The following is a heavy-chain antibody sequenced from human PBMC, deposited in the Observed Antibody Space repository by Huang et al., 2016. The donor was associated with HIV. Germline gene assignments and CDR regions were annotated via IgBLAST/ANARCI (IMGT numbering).Heavy chain of an antibody. CDR3: ARDGPHGGLDF. D-gene: IGHD3-16*01. CDR2: ISSDGSKK. CDR1: GFTFSNYA. V-gene: IGHV3-30-3*01. Sequence: QVQLLESGGGVVQPGRSLRLSCTASGFTFSNYAMHWVRQAPGKGLEWVAFISSDGSKKYYADSVKGRFTISRDKSKNTLYVHMTRLRAEDTAVFYCARDGPHGGLDFWGQGTLVTVSS. J-gene: IGHJ4*02.